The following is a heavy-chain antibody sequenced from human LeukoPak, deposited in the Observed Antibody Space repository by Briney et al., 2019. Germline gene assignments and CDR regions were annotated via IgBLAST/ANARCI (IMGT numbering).Heavy chain of an antibody. CDR1: GVSISGSNW. V-gene: IGHV4-4*02. D-gene: IGHD4-17*01. Sequence: PSETLSLTCAVSGVSISGSNWWSWVRQSPGKGLEWIGEIYHRGSTNYNPSLKSRVIISVDKSKNQFSLKLSSVTAADTAVYYCANTDYGDYVLMGWGQGTLVTVSS. J-gene: IGHJ4*02. CDR3: ANTDYGDYVLMG. CDR2: IYHRGST.